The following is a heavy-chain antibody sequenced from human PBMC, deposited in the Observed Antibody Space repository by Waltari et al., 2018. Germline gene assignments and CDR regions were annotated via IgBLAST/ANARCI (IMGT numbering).Heavy chain of an antibody. CDR2: ISSSSSYI. CDR3: ARGQGSRTLNAFDI. Sequence: EVQLVESGGGLVKPGGSLRLSCAASGFTFSSYSMTWVRQAPGKGLEWVSSISSSSSYIYYADSVKGRFTISRDNAKNSLYLQMNSLRAEDTAVYYCARGQGSRTLNAFDIWGQGTMVTVSS. CDR1: GFTFSSYS. D-gene: IGHD2-2*01. J-gene: IGHJ3*02. V-gene: IGHV3-21*01.